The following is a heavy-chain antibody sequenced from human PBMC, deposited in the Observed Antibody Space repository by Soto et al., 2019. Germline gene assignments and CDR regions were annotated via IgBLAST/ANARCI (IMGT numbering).Heavy chain of an antibody. Sequence: SETLSLTCTVSGGSISSGGYYWSWIRQHPGKGLEWIGYIYYSGSTYYNPSLKSRVTISVDTSKNQFSLKLSSVTAADTAVYYFARDSSDCSGGSRYPNYFDYWGQGTLVTVSS. D-gene: IGHD2-15*01. CDR1: GGSISSGGYY. V-gene: IGHV4-31*03. J-gene: IGHJ4*02. CDR2: IYYSGST. CDR3: ARDSSDCSGGSRYPNYFDY.